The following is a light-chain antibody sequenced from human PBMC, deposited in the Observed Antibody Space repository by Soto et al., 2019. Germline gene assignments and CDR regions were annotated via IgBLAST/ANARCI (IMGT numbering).Light chain of an antibody. J-gene: IGKJ4*01. CDR3: KHYGSPPSLT. CDR2: GAS. CDR1: QSVSSSY. V-gene: IGKV3-20*01. Sequence: EIVLTQSPGTLSLSPGERATLSCRASQSVSSSYLAWYQQKPGQAPRLLIYGASSRATGIPDRFSGSGSGTDFTLTISRLEPEDFAVYYCKHYGSPPSLTFGGGTKVEIK.